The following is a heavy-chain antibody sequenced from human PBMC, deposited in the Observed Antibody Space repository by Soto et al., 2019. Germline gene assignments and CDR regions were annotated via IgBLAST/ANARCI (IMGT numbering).Heavy chain of an antibody. CDR2: IYYGGST. D-gene: IGHD5-18*01. V-gene: IGHV4-30-4*01. J-gene: IGHJ4*02. CDR3: ASGYSYGSGYYFDY. Sequence: SETLSLTCTVSGGSISSGDYYWSWIRQPPGKGLEWIGYIYYGGSTYYNPSLKSRVTISVDTSKNQFSLKLSSVTAADTAVYYCASGYSYGSGYYFDYWGQETLVTVSS. CDR1: GGSISSGDYY.